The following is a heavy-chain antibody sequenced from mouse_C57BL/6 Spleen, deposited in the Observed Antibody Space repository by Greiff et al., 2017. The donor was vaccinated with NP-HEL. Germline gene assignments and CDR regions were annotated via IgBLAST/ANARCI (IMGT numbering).Heavy chain of an antibody. J-gene: IGHJ2*01. Sequence: EVKLEESEGGLVQPGSSMKLSCTASGFTFSDYYMAWVRQVPEKGLEWVANINYDGSSTYYLDSLKSRFIISRDNAKNILYLQMSSLKSEDTATYYCARDHEYFDYWGQGTTLTVSS. CDR3: ARDHEYFDY. CDR1: GFTFSDYY. V-gene: IGHV5-16*01. CDR2: INYDGSST.